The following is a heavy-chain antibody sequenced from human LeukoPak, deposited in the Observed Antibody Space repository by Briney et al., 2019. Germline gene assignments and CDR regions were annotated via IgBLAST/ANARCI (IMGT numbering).Heavy chain of an antibody. Sequence: GGSLRLSCAASGFTFSSYSMNWVRQAPGKGLEWVSSSSSSSSYIYYADSVKGRFTISRDNAKNSLYLQMNSLRTEDTAVYYCARAHNWKYGTFDYWGQGTLVTVSS. D-gene: IGHD1-7*01. CDR2: SSSSSSYI. CDR3: ARAHNWKYGTFDY. J-gene: IGHJ4*02. CDR1: GFTFSSYS. V-gene: IGHV3-21*01.